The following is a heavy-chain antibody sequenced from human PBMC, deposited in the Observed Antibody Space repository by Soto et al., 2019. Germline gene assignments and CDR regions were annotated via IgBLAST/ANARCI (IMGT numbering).Heavy chain of an antibody. J-gene: IGHJ4*02. CDR3: AKVVPPVDY. CDR1: CFTFISYA. CDR2: VSGSGGST. Sequence: GSMRLPCAASCFTFISYAMSWVRQAPGKGLEWVAGVSGSGGSTYYADSVKGRFTISRDNSKNTLYLQMSSVRAEDTAVYYCAKVVPPVDYWGQGTLVTVSS. V-gene: IGHV3-23*01. D-gene: IGHD1-26*01.